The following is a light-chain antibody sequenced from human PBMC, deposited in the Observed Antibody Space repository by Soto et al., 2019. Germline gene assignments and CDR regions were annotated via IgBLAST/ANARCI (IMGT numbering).Light chain of an antibody. J-gene: IGKJ5*01. CDR3: QQGSNWPIT. Sequence: EIVLTQSPATLSLSPGERATLSCRASQSVSSYLAWYQQKPGQAPRLLIYDASNSATGIPARFSGSGSGTDFTLTISSLEPEDFAVYYCQQGSNWPITFGQGTRLEIK. V-gene: IGKV3-11*01. CDR1: QSVSSY. CDR2: DAS.